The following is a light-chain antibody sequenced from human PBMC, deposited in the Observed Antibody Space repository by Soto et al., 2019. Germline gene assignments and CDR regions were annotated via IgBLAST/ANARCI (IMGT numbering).Light chain of an antibody. V-gene: IGKV3-15*01. Sequence: IVMTQSPATLSVFPGERATLSCRASQSFSSNLAWYQQKPGQAPRLLIYGASTRATGIPDRFSGSGSETEFTLTISSLQSEDFAVYYCQQYSNWPYTFGQGTKLEIK. CDR3: QQYSNWPYT. CDR1: QSFSSN. J-gene: IGKJ2*01. CDR2: GAS.